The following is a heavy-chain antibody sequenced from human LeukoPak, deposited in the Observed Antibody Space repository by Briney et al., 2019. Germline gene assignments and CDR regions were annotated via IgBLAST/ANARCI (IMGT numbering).Heavy chain of an antibody. D-gene: IGHD3-10*01. CDR3: ARGLGSGRYYYYYYGVDV. CDR1: GGSITSGDDY. V-gene: IGHV4-30-4*01. CDR2: IYSSGGT. J-gene: IGHJ6*02. Sequence: SQTLSLTCSASGGSITSGDDYWSWIRQPPGKALEWIGYIYSSGGTSRNPSLKSRVTISLDTSKNQFSLRLSSVTAADTAVFYCARGLGSGRYYYYYYGVDVWGQGTTVTVSS.